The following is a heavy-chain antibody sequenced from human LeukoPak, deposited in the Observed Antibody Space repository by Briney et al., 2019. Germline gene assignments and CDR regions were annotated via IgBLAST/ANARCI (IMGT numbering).Heavy chain of an antibody. CDR2: IRYDGSNK. CDR3: AGQLGYGSGSYPGY. CDR1: GFTFSSYG. J-gene: IGHJ4*02. V-gene: IGHV3-30*02. D-gene: IGHD3-10*01. Sequence: GGSLRLSCAASGFTFSSYGMHWVRQAPGKGLEWVAFIRYDGSNKYYADSVKGRFTISRDNSKNTLYLQMNSLRAEDTAVYYCAGQLGYGSGSYPGYWGQGTLVTVSS.